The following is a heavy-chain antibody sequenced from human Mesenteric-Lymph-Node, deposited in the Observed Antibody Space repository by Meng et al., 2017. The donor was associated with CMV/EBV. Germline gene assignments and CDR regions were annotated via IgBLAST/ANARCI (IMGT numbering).Heavy chain of an antibody. CDR1: GGSFSGYY. D-gene: IGHD2-2*01. V-gene: IGHV4-34*01. Sequence: AETLSLTCAVYGGSFSGYYWSWIRQPPGKGLEWIGEINHSGSTNYNPSLKSRVTISVDTSKNQFSLKLSSVTAADTAVYYCARDCSSTSCLYGYCYYYGMDVWGQGTTVTVSS. CDR2: INHSGST. CDR3: ARDCSSTSCLYGYCYYYGMDV. J-gene: IGHJ6*02.